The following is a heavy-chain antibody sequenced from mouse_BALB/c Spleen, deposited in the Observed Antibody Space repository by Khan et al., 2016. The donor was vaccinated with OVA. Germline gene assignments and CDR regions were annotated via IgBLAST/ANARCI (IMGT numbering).Heavy chain of an antibody. Sequence: VRLQQSGPELVKPGASVKISCKTSGYTFPEYTVHWVKQSLGKSLDWIGVINPKSGGTAYNQKFKGKATLTVDKSSSTAYMEFRSLTSEDSAVYYCARDAGGYWGQGTSVTVAS. V-gene: IGHV1-18*01. J-gene: IGHJ4*01. CDR2: INPKSGGT. CDR3: ARDAGGY. CDR1: GYTFPEYT.